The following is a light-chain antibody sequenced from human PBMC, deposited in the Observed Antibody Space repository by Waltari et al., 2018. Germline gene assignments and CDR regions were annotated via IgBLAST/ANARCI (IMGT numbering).Light chain of an antibody. Sequence: QLVLTQSPSASASLGASVKLPCTPASRHSSNLIPWLLQQPERGPRYLLKVNSDGSHSKGAEIPDRFSGSSSGPERYLIISSVQSEDEADYYCQTGGHGTWVFGGGTKLTVL. CDR2: VNSDGSH. CDR1: SRHSSNL. CDR3: QTGGHGTWV. J-gene: IGLJ3*02. V-gene: IGLV4-69*01.